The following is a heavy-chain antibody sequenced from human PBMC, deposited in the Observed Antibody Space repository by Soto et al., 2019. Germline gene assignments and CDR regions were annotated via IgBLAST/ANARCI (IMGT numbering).Heavy chain of an antibody. J-gene: IGHJ5*02. D-gene: IGHD3-9*01. CDR1: GSDITTYY. Sequence: SETLSLTCTVSGSDITTYYWSWLRQSPGKGLEWIGHIYDTGSTTYNPSLKSRVTISVDTSNKQFSLRLTSVTAADTAVYYCARCPIDHNWFDPWGQGTLVTVS. CDR2: IYDTGST. V-gene: IGHV4-59*01. CDR3: ARCPIDHNWFDP.